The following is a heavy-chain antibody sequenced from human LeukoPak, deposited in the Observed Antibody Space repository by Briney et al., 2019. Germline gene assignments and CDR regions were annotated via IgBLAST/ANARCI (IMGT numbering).Heavy chain of an antibody. Sequence: GRSLRLSCAASGFTFSSYGMHWVRQAPGKGLEWVAVISYDGSNKYYADSVKGRFTISRDNSKNTLYLQMNSLRAEDTAVYYCARDQAVLAVAGRGFDYWGQGTLVTVSS. CDR3: ARDQAVLAVAGRGFDY. V-gene: IGHV3-30*03. D-gene: IGHD6-19*01. J-gene: IGHJ4*02. CDR1: GFTFSSYG. CDR2: ISYDGSNK.